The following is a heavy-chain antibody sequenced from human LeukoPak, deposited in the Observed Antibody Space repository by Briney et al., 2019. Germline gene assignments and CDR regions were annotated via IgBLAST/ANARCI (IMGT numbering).Heavy chain of an antibody. V-gene: IGHV3-66*01. CDR3: AKGGGGVLAS. CDR2: IYSGGST. CDR1: GFTVSSNY. J-gene: IGHJ4*02. Sequence: GGSLRLSCAASGFTVSSNYMSWDRQATGKGLEWVSVIYSGGSTYYADSVKGRFTISRDNSKNTLFLQMNSLKADDTAVYYCAKGGGGVLASWGQGTLVTVSS. D-gene: IGHD3-16*01.